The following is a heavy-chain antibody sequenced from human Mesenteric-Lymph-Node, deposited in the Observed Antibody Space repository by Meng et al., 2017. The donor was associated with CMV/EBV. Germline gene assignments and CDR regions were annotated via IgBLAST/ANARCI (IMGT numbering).Heavy chain of an antibody. CDR2: ISTYNGNT. D-gene: IGHD4-11*01. CDR1: GYTFTNYG. J-gene: IGHJ5*02. V-gene: IGHV1-18*01. CDR3: ARDTNSGGATATSNWFDP. Sequence: ASLKVSCKTSGYTFTNYGITWVRQAPGQGPEWMGWISTYNGNTDYAQGFQGRVTLTRELSTSTVYMELRSLRSDDTAVYYCARDTNSGGATATSNWFDPWGQGTLVTVSS.